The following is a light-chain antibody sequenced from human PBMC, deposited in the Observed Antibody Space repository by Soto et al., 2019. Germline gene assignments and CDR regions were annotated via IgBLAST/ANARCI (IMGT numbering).Light chain of an antibody. CDR2: EAS. CDR3: HQRYSWPHT. Sequence: EIVLTQSPATLSLSPGERATLSCRASQSVSTYLGWYQEKPGQPPRLLISEASNRATGIPARFSGSGSGTDFTLTISSLEPEDFAFYFCHQRYSWPHTFGQGTKLEI. J-gene: IGKJ2*01. V-gene: IGKV3-11*01. CDR1: QSVSTY.